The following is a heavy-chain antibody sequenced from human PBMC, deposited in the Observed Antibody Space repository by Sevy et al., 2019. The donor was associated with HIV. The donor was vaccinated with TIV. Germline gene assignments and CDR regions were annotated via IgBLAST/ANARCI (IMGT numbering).Heavy chain of an antibody. CDR3: ARAPPVVVVPGAPSWFDP. CDR2: INHSGST. CDR1: GGSFSGYY. V-gene: IGHV4-34*01. Sequence: SETLSLTCAVYGGSFSGYYWNWIRQSPGKGLEWIGEINHSGSTHYNPSLKSRVTISVDTSKNQFLLGLNSVTAADTAVYYWARAPPVVVVPGAPSWFDPWGQGTLVTVSS. D-gene: IGHD2-2*01. J-gene: IGHJ5*02.